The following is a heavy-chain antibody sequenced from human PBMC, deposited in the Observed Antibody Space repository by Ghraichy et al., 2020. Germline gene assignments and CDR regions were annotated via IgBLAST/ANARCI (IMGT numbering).Heavy chain of an antibody. CDR2: LWSDGTNQ. Sequence: GGSLRLSCVASGFTFNTYGMHWVRQAPGKGLEWVAFLWSDGTNQYYADSVKGRFTISRDNSKNTLYLQMSSLRAEDTAVYSCARANGYNYAYFDCWGQGTLVTVSS. CDR1: GFTFNTYG. CDR3: ARANGYNYAYFDC. J-gene: IGHJ4*02. V-gene: IGHV3-33*01. D-gene: IGHD1-1*01.